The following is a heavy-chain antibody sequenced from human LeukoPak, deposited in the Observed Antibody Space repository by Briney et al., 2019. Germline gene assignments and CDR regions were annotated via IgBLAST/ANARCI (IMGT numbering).Heavy chain of an antibody. Sequence: GGSLRLSCAASGFTFSDYYMTWIRQAPGKGLEWVSYISSSDYRTNYADSVKGRFTISRDNAKNSLYLQMNSLRAEDTAVYYCAREYAGSSHFDSWGQGTLVTVSS. CDR3: AREYAGSSHFDS. J-gene: IGHJ4*02. V-gene: IGHV3-11*01. CDR1: GFTFSDYY. CDR2: ISSSDYRT. D-gene: IGHD6-6*01.